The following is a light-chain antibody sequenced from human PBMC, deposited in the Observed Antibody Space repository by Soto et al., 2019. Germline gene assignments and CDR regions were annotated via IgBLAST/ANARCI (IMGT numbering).Light chain of an antibody. CDR1: QSLLHSNGYNY. CDR2: LGS. V-gene: IGKV2-28*01. CDR3: MQVLQTSLFT. J-gene: IGKJ3*01. Sequence: DIVMTQSPLSLPVTPGEPASISCRSSQSLLHSNGYNYLDWYLQKPGQAPQLLIYLGSNRASGVPDRFSGSGSGTDFTLKISRVEAEDVGVSYCMQVLQTSLFTFGPGTKVDIK.